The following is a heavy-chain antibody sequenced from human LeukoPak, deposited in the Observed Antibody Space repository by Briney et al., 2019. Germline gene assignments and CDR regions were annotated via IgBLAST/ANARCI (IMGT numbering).Heavy chain of an antibody. CDR1: GFTFSSYA. J-gene: IGHJ4*02. V-gene: IGHV3-23*01. Sequence: GGSLRPSCAASGFTFSSYAMSWVRQAPGKGLEWVSAISGSGGSTYHADSVKGRFTISRDNSKNTLYLQMNSLRAEDTAIYYCAKGDDYVDYWGQGTLVTVSS. CDR3: AKGDDYVDY. CDR2: ISGSGGST.